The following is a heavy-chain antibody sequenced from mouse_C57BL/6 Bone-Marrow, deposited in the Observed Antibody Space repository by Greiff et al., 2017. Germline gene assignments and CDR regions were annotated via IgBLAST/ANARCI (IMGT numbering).Heavy chain of an antibody. Sequence: LQESGTELVKPGASVKLSCKASGYTFTSYWMHWVKQRPGQGLEWIGNINPSNGGTNYNEKFKSKATLTVDKSSSTAYMQLSSLTSEDSAVYDCARGCSTLYYFDYWGQGTTLTVSS. D-gene: IGHD1-1*01. CDR3: ARGCSTLYYFDY. CDR2: INPSNGGT. J-gene: IGHJ2*01. CDR1: GYTFTSYW. V-gene: IGHV1-53*01.